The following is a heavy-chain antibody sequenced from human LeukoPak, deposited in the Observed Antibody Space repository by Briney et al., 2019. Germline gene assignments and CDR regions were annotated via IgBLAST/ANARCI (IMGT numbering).Heavy chain of an antibody. J-gene: IGHJ4*02. CDR2: ISGSGGST. V-gene: IGHV3-23*01. Sequence: GGSLRLSCAASGFTFSSYAMSWVRQAPGKGLEWVSAISGSGGSTYYADSVKGRFTMSRDNSKNTLYLQMNRLRAEDTAVYYCARAVAAAGIRAIDYWGQGTLVTVSS. D-gene: IGHD6-13*01. CDR3: ARAVAAAGIRAIDY. CDR1: GFTFSSYA.